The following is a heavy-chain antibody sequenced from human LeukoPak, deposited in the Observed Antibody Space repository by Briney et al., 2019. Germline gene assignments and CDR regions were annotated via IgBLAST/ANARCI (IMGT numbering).Heavy chain of an antibody. CDR3: ARDSSSRPPNWFDP. CDR2: IYYSGST. D-gene: IGHD6-6*01. J-gene: IGHJ5*02. CDR1: GGSISSGGYY. Sequence: SETLSLTCTVSGGSISSGGYYCSWIRQHPGKGLEWIGYIYYSGSTYYNPSLKSRVTISVDTSKNQFSLKLSSVTAADTAVYYCARDSSSRPPNWFDPWGQGTLVTVSS. V-gene: IGHV4-31*03.